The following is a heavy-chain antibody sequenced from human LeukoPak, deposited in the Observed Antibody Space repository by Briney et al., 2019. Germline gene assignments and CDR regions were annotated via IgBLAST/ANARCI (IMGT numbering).Heavy chain of an antibody. Sequence: GASVKVSCKASGYTFTGYYMHWVRQAPGQGLEWMGWINPNSGGTNYAQKFQGRVTMTRDTSISTAYMELSRLRSDDTAVYYCARDGFSSWYDPKKDAFDIWGQGTMVTVSS. CDR3: ARDGFSSWYDPKKDAFDI. V-gene: IGHV1-2*02. CDR1: GYTFTGYY. CDR2: INPNSGGT. J-gene: IGHJ3*02. D-gene: IGHD6-13*01.